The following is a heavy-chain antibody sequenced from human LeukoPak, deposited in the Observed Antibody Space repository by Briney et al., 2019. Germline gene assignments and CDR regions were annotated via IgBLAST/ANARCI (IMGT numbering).Heavy chain of an antibody. CDR1: GYTFSGYY. CDR2: INPNNGDT. CDR3: AREPGYGDYRDWYFDL. J-gene: IGHJ2*01. Sequence: ASVKVSFKAAGYTFSGYYMHWVRQAPGQGLEWMAWINPNNGDTDIAQKFQGRVTMTRDTSISTAYMELSRLRSDDTTVYYCAREPGYGDYRDWYFDLWGRGTLVTVSS. V-gene: IGHV1-2*02. D-gene: IGHD4-17*01.